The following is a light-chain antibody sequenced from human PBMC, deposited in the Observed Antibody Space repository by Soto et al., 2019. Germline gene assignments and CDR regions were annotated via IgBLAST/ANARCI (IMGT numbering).Light chain of an antibody. CDR1: QSVSSN. CDR2: GAS. CDR3: QQYNNWPPLT. Sequence: EIVMTQSPATLSVSPGERATLSCRASQSVSSNLAWYQQKPGQAPRLLIYGASTRATGIPARFSGSGSGTEFTLTISSLQSEDFEVYYYQQYNNWPPLTFGGGNKVEIK. V-gene: IGKV3-15*01. J-gene: IGKJ4*01.